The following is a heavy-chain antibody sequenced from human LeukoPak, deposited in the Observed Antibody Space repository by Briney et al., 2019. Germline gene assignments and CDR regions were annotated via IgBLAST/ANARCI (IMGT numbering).Heavy chain of an antibody. CDR3: ARGWGYCSVTDCRNWLDP. CDR1: GFTFGDYA. V-gene: IGHV3-43*02. CDR2: ISADGGAT. J-gene: IGHJ5*02. Sequence: GGSLRLSCVGSGFTFGDYAMHWVRQAPGKGLQWVSLISADGGATYYADSVRDRFTISRDNSKNSLYLEMNSLRPENTALYYCARGWGYCSVTDCRNWLDPWGQGTLVTVSS. D-gene: IGHD2-15*01.